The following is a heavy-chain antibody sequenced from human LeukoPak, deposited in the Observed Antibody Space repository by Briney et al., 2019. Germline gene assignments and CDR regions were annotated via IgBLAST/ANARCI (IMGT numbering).Heavy chain of an antibody. Sequence: SGGSLRLSCAASGFTFSSNGMHWVRQAPGKGLEWVAVIWYGGSNKYYADSVKGRFTISRDNSKNTLYLQMNSLRAEDTAVYYCAKDRVPLRPTGTFDYWGQGTLVTVSS. CDR1: GFTFSSNG. V-gene: IGHV3-30*02. CDR2: IWYGGSNK. D-gene: IGHD1-1*01. CDR3: AKDRVPLRPTGTFDY. J-gene: IGHJ4*02.